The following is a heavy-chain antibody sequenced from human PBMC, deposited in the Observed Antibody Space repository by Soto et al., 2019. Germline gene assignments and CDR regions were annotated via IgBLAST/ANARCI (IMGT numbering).Heavy chain of an antibody. V-gene: IGHV6-1*01. CDR1: GDSVSSNSAA. CDR3: ARVTAGYNWKSFPEASYAFDI. J-gene: IGHJ3*02. CDR2: TYYRSKWYN. D-gene: IGHD1-20*01. Sequence: SQTLSLTCAISGDSVSSNSAAWNWIRQSPSRGLEWLGRTYYRSKWYNDYAVSVKSRITINPDTSKNQFSLQLNSVTPEDTAVYYCARVTAGYNWKSFPEASYAFDIWGQGTMVTVSS.